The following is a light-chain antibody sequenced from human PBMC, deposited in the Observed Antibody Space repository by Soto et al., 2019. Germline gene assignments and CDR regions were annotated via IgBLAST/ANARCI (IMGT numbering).Light chain of an antibody. CDR2: DAS. CDR1: QSINNR. CDR3: QQFIDGWT. V-gene: IGKV1-5*01. J-gene: IGKJ1*01. Sequence: IQMTQSPSTLSASIGDRVTITCRASQSINNRLAWYQQMPGEAPNLLIYDASSLESGVPSRFRGSGSETEFTLTISGLQPDDFATYYCQQFIDGWTFGQGTKGDIK.